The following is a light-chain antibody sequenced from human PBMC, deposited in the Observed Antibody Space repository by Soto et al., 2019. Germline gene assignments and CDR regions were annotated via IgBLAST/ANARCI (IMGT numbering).Light chain of an antibody. CDR2: GAS. V-gene: IGKV3-15*01. J-gene: IGKJ1*01. Sequence: GMSQSAATLSVTQGERATLSCRASQIVSSNLAWYQQKPGQAPRLLIYGASTRATGIPARFSGSGSGTEFTLTISSLQSEDFAVYYCQQYNNWPRTFGQGSKVDIK. CDR3: QQYNNWPRT. CDR1: QIVSSN.